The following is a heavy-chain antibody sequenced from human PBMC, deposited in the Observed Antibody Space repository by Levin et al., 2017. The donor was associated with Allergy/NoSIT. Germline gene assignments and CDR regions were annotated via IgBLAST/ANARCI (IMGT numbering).Heavy chain of an antibody. V-gene: IGHV1-2*02. CDR1: GYTFTGYY. J-gene: IGHJ4*02. CDR3: ARDLYSGGWFGPSDN. Sequence: ASVKVSCKASGYTFTGYYVHWVRQAPGQGLEWMGWINPSGATNYAQKFQGRVTMTRDTSISTAHMELSRLTADDKALYYCARDLYSGGWFGPSDNWGQGTLVTVSS. CDR2: INPSGAT. D-gene: IGHD6-19*01.